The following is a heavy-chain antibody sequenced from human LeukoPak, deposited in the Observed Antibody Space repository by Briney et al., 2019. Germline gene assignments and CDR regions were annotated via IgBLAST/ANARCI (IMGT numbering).Heavy chain of an antibody. Sequence: GGSLRLSCAASGFTFSSYDMHWVRQATGKGLERVSAIGTAGDTYYPGSVKGRFTISRENAKNSLYLQMNSLRAGDTAVYYCATSNYYGSGSYAFDIWGQGTMVTVSS. V-gene: IGHV3-13*01. CDR3: ATSNYYGSGSYAFDI. D-gene: IGHD3-10*01. CDR1: GFTFSSYD. J-gene: IGHJ3*02. CDR2: IGTAGDT.